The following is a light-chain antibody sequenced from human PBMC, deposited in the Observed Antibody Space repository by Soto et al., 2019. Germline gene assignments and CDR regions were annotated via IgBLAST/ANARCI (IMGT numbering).Light chain of an antibody. CDR2: EVS. J-gene: IGLJ1*01. CDR1: SSDVGGYNY. Sequence: QSVLTQPPSASGSPGQSVTISCTGTSSDVGGYNYVSWYQQHPGKAPKLMIYEVSKRPSGVPDRFSGSKSGNTASLTVSGLQAEDEADYYCSSYAGSHHFAGYGLGSGTKVTVL. CDR3: SSYAGSHHFAGYG. V-gene: IGLV2-8*01.